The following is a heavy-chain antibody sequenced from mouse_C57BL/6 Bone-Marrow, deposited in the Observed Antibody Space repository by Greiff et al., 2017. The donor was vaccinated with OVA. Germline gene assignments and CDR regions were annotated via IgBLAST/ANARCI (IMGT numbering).Heavy chain of an antibody. J-gene: IGHJ1*03. Sequence: EVQLVESGGGLVQSGRSLRLSCATSGFTFSDFYMEWVRQAPGKGLEWIAASRNKANDYTTEYSASVKGRFIVFRDTSQSILYLQMNALRAEDTAIYYCARGSTGFWYFDVWGTGTTVTVSS. D-gene: IGHD4-1*02. CDR3: ARGSTGFWYFDV. CDR1: GFTFSDFY. CDR2: SRNKANDYTT. V-gene: IGHV7-1*01.